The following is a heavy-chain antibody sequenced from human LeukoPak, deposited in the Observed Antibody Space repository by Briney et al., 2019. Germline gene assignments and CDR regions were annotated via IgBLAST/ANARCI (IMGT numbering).Heavy chain of an antibody. CDR2: ISGSGSAV. V-gene: IGHV3-48*03. CDR1: GFTFSSYE. J-gene: IGHJ6*03. D-gene: IGHD3-10*01. CDR3: ARDGYHYYGSGTYFGYYYMDV. Sequence: GGSLRLSCAASGFTFSSYEMNWVRQAPGKGLEWVSYISGSGSAVYYADSVKGRFTISRDDAKNSLYLQMNSLRAEDTAVYYCARDGYHYYGSGTYFGYYYMDVWGKGTTVTISS.